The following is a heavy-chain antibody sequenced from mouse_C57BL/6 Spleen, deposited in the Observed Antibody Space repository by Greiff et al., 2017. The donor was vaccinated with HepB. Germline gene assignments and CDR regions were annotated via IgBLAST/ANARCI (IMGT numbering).Heavy chain of an antibody. CDR3: ARARYGYDPAWFDY. J-gene: IGHJ3*01. V-gene: IGHV1-53*01. D-gene: IGHD2-2*01. CDR1: GYTFTSYW. Sequence: QVQLQQPGTELVKPGASVKLSCKASGYTFTSYWMHWVKQRPGQGLEWIGNINPSNGGTNYNEKFKSKATLTVDKSASTAYMQLSSLTSEASAVYYGARARYGYDPAWFDYWGQGTLVTVSA. CDR2: INPSNGGT.